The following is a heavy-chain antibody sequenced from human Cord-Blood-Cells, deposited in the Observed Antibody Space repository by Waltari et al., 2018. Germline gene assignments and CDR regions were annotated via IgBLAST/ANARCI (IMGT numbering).Heavy chain of an antibody. CDR3: ARGLVGEQQLASYYFDY. V-gene: IGHV4-34*01. D-gene: IGHD6-13*01. J-gene: IGHJ4*02. CDR1: GGSFSGYY. Sequence: QVQLQQWGAGLLKPSETLSLTCAVYGGSFSGYYWTWIRQPPGKGLEWIGEIHHSGSTNYNPSLKSRVTISVDTSKNQFSLKLSSVTAADTAVYYCARGLVGEQQLASYYFDYWGQGTLVTVSS. CDR2: IHHSGST.